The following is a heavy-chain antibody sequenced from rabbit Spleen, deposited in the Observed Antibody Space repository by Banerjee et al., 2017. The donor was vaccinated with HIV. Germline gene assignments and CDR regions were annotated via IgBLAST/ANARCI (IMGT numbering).Heavy chain of an antibody. CDR2: INAVTGKP. CDR3: ARDLVGVIGWNFYL. Sequence: QSLEESGGGLVQPEGSLALTCKASGFSFSSSDYICWVRQAPGKGLQWIACINAVTGKPVYATWAKGRFTISRTSSTTVTLRMTSLTAADRATYFCARDLVGVIGWNFYLWGPGTLVTVS. CDR1: GFSFSSSDY. D-gene: IGHD1-1*01. V-gene: IGHV1S40*01. J-gene: IGHJ4*01.